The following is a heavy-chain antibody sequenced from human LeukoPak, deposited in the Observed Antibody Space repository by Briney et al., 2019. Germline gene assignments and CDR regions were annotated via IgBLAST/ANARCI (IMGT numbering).Heavy chain of an antibody. CDR1: GYSFTNYW. J-gene: IGHJ3*02. CDR3: ARDYYDSSGSDAFDI. V-gene: IGHV5-10-1*01. CDR2: IDPSDSYA. Sequence: GESLQISCKGSGYSFTNYWISWVRQMPGKGLEWMGKIDPSDSYANYSPSFQGHVTISADKSITTAYLQWGSLEASDTAMYYCARDYYDSSGSDAFDIWGQGTMVTVYS. D-gene: IGHD3-22*01.